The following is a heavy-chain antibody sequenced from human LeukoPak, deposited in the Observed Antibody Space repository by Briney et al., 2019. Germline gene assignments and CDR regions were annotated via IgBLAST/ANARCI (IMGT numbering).Heavy chain of an antibody. D-gene: IGHD1-26*01. Sequence: ASVKVSCKASGYTFTSYYMHWVRQAPGQGLEWVGIINPSGGSTSYAQKFQGRVTMTRDTSTSTVYMELSSLRSEDTAVYYCARPLTKGGSYQNWFDPWGQGTLVTVSS. CDR2: INPSGGST. CDR1: GYTFTSYY. V-gene: IGHV1-46*03. CDR3: ARPLTKGGSYQNWFDP. J-gene: IGHJ5*02.